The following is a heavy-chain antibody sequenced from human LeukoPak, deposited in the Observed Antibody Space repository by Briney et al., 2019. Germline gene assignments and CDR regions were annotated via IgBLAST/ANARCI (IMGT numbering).Heavy chain of an antibody. CDR2: ISSSSSYI. D-gene: IGHD3-3*01. CDR3: ARDRHYDSWSGSFDY. Sequence: GGSLRLSCAASGFTFSSYSMNWVRQAPGKGLEWVSSISSSSSYIYYADSVKGRFTISRDNAKNSLYLQMNSLRAEDTAVYYCARDRHYDSWSGSFDYWGQGTLVTVSS. J-gene: IGHJ4*02. CDR1: GFTFSSYS. V-gene: IGHV3-21*01.